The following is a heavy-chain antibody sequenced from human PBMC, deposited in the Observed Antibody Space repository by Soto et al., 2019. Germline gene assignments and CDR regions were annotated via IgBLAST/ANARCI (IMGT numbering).Heavy chain of an antibody. CDR2: IIPIFGTA. D-gene: IGHD3-22*01. V-gene: IGHV1-69*13. J-gene: IGHJ4*02. CDR1: GGTFSSYA. CDR3: ARDGGRSNYYDSSGYYYFDY. Sequence: ASVKVSCKASGGTFSSYAISWVRQAPGQGLEWMGGIIPIFGTANYAQKFQGRVTITADESTSTAYMELSSLRSEDTAVYYCARDGGRSNYYDSSGYYYFDYWGQGTLVTVSS.